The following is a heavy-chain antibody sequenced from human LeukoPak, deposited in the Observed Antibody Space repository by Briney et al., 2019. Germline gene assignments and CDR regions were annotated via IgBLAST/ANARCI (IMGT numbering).Heavy chain of an antibody. J-gene: IGHJ4*02. Sequence: GESLKISCKGSGYSFTSYWIGWVRQMPGKGLEWMGIIYPGDSDTRYSPSFQGQVTISADKSIGTAYLQWSSLKASDTAMYYCARLFPYDSSGYPSDYWGQGTLVTVSS. CDR2: IYPGDSDT. V-gene: IGHV5-51*01. CDR1: GYSFTSYW. D-gene: IGHD3-22*01. CDR3: ARLFPYDSSGYPSDY.